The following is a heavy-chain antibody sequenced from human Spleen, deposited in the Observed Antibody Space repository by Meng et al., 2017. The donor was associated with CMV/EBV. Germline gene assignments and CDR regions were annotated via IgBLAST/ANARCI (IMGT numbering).Heavy chain of an antibody. CDR3: ARDIGAGFWSGYTFDQ. V-gene: IGHV4-59*01. J-gene: IGHJ4*02. CDR1: GGSISSYY. CDR2: IYYTGST. D-gene: IGHD3-3*01. Sequence: SETLSLTCTVSGGSISSYYWTWIRQPPGKGLEWIGNIYYTGSTNYNPSLQSRITISLDTPKNRFSLRLSSVTAADTAVYYCARDIGAGFWSGYTFDQWGQGTLVTVSS.